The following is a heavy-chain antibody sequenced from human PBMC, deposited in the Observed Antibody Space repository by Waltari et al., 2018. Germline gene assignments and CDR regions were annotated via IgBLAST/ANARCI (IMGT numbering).Heavy chain of an antibody. CDR2: IDTNGDT. CDR3: AWDRRLAVFGVGHWYVDL. V-gene: IGHV3-13*01. J-gene: IGHJ2*01. Sequence: VQLVESGGGLAHPGGSLRLSCAASGFTFGTYDLHWVRQAQGRSLEGVSTIDTNGDTHDAESVKGRFSISRENAKNAVFLNMNTLRGDDTAVYYCAWDRRLAVFGVGHWYVDLWGRGALVTVSS. D-gene: IGHD3-3*01. CDR1: GFTFGTYD.